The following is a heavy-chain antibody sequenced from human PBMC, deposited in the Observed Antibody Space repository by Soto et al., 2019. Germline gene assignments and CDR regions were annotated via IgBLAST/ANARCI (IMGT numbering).Heavy chain of an antibody. CDR3: ARGAEMSSLTKWFDP. Sequence: GGSLRLSCAASGFIFSDYYMSWIRQAPGKGLEWLAYISRDGNAIFYADSVIGRFTVSRDNAKNSLFLQMDDLRAEDTAMFFCARGAEMSSLTKWFDPWGQGTLVTVS. CDR1: GFIFSDYY. CDR2: ISRDGNAI. V-gene: IGHV3-11*01. J-gene: IGHJ5*02. D-gene: IGHD1-1*01.